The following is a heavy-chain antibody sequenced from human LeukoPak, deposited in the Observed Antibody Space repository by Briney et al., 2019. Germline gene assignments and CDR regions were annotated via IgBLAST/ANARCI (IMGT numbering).Heavy chain of an antibody. J-gene: IGHJ5*02. CDR3: ARDPPITGTTA. Sequence: GGSLRLSWAASGFTFSSCWMTWVRKAQGKGLEWVANIKEDGSKKNYVDSVKGRFTIFRDNAKNSLYLQMNSLRAEDTAVYYCARDPPITGTTAWGQGTLVTVSS. CDR2: IKEDGSKK. D-gene: IGHD1-7*01. V-gene: IGHV3-7*03. CDR1: GFTFSSCW.